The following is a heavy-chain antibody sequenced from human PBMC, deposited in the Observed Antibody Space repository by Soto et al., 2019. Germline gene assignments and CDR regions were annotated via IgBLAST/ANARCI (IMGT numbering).Heavy chain of an antibody. CDR3: TKGRYLEWFLSGGGEES. J-gene: IGHJ5*02. Sequence: GASVKVSCKASGYTFTSYAMHWVRQAPGQRLEWMGWINAGNGNTKYSQKFQGRVTITRDTSASTAYMELSSLRVEDTALYYCTKGRYLEWFLSGGGEESWGRGTLVTVSS. CDR2: INAGNGNT. D-gene: IGHD3-3*01. CDR1: GYTFTSYA. V-gene: IGHV1-3*01.